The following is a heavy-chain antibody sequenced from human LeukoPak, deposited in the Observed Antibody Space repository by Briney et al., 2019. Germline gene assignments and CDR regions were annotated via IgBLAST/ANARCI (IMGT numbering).Heavy chain of an antibody. CDR2: ISGSGGST. V-gene: IGHV3-23*01. CDR1: GFTFSSYA. CDR3: ANAPVTYYYDSSGPDY. Sequence: GGSLRLSCAASGFTFSSYAMSCVRQAPGKGLEWVSAISGSGGSTYYADSVKGRFAISRDNSKNTLYLQMNSLRAEDTAVYYCANAPVTYYYDSSGPDYWGQGTLVTVSS. D-gene: IGHD3-22*01. J-gene: IGHJ4*02.